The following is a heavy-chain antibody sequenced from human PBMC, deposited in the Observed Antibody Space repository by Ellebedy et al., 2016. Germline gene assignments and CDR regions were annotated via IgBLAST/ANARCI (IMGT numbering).Heavy chain of an antibody. CDR3: ARTGSPWRWLQPNFDY. V-gene: IGHV3-33*08. CDR2: IWYDGSNK. CDR1: GFTLSDYY. J-gene: IGHJ4*02. D-gene: IGHD5-24*01. Sequence: GESLKISCAASGFTLSDYYMDWVRQAPGKGLEWVAVIWYDGSNKYYADSVKGRFTISRDNAKNSLYLQMNSLRDEDTAVYYCARTGSPWRWLQPNFDYWGQGTLVTVSS.